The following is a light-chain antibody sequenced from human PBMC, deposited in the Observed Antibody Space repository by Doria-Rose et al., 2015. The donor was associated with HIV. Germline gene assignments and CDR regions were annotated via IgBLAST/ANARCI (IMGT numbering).Light chain of an antibody. V-gene: IGKV1-39*01. Sequence: DIRVTQSPSSLSAPIGDRVTITCRASQTVSTYLNWFQQEPGKAPKLLIYAASRLQSGVPSRFSGSGSGTDFTLTISGLQPGDFATYYCQQTYSSPPWTFGQGTKVEMK. J-gene: IGKJ1*01. CDR3: QQTYSSPPWT. CDR2: AAS. CDR1: QTVSTY.